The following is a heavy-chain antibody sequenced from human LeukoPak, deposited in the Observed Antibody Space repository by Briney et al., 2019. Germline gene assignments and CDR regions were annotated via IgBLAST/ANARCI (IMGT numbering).Heavy chain of an antibody. V-gene: IGHV1-2*02. D-gene: IGHD3-9*01. CDR2: INPNSGGT. Sequence: ASVNVSCKASGYTFTGYYMHWVRQAPGQGLEWMGWINPNSGGTNYAQKFQGRVTMTRDTSISTAYMELSSLRSDDTAFYYCARDRNDFLTGYEYWGQGTLVTVSS. J-gene: IGHJ4*02. CDR3: ARDRNDFLTGYEY. CDR1: GYTFTGYY.